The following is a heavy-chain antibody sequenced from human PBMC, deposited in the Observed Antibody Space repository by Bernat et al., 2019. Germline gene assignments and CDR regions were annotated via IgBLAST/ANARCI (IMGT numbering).Heavy chain of an antibody. D-gene: IGHD6-13*01. CDR1: GFTFNNYG. J-gene: IGHJ4*02. CDR3: ARLGSSWSFDY. V-gene: IGHV3-33*01. Sequence: QVQLVESGGGVVQPGRSLRLSCAASGFTFNNYGMHWVRQVPGKGLEWVAVIWYDGNNKYYADSVKGRFTISRDNSKNTLYLQMNSLGAEDTAVYYCARLGSSWSFDYWGQGTLVTASS. CDR2: IWYDGNNK.